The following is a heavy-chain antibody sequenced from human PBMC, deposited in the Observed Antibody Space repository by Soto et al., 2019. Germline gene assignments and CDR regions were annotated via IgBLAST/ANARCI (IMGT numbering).Heavy chain of an antibody. D-gene: IGHD1-26*01. J-gene: IGHJ3*02. V-gene: IGHV3-23*01. Sequence: GGSLRLSCAASGFPFSTYALSWVRQAPGKGLEWIAAISGGDFVTWYADSVKGRFTISRDNFRDSLYLQMNNLRGDDTALYYCARDRYYPRDTFDIWGQGTMVTVSS. CDR3: ARDRYYPRDTFDI. CDR1: GFPFSTYA. CDR2: ISGGDFVT.